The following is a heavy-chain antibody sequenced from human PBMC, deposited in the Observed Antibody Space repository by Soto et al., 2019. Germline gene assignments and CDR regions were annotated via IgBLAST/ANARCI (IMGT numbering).Heavy chain of an antibody. CDR1: GGSISSYY. CDR3: AGRYGYYFEY. CDR2: IYYSGST. V-gene: IGHV4-59*08. Sequence: SETLSLTCTVSGGSISSYYWSWIRQPPGKGLEWIGYIYYSGSTNYNPSLKSRVTISVDTSKNQLSLKLSSVTAADTAVYYCAGRYGYYFEYWGQGTLVTVSS. D-gene: IGHD3-9*01. J-gene: IGHJ4*02.